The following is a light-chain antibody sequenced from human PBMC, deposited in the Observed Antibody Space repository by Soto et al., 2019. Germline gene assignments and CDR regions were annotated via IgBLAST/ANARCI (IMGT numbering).Light chain of an antibody. CDR3: QAYDSSLSGVV. J-gene: IGLJ2*01. CDR1: SSNIGASYD. V-gene: IGLV1-40*01. Sequence: QSVLTQPPAVSGAPGQRVTISCTGSSSNIGASYDVHWYQHLPETAPKLLIYGNSNRPSGVPDRFSGSKSGTSASLAITGLQAEDEADYYCQAYDSSLSGVVFGGGTNVTVL. CDR2: GNS.